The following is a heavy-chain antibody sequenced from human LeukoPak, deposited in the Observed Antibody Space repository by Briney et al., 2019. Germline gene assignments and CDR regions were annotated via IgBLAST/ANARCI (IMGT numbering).Heavy chain of an antibody. Sequence: SETLSLTCAVYGVSFSGYYWSWIRQPPGKGLEWIGEINHSGSTNYNPSPKSRVTISVDTSKNQFSLKLSSVTAADTAVYYCASEDHQHVDTAMETRWFDPWGQGTLVTVSS. CDR3: ASEDHQHVDTAMETRWFDP. D-gene: IGHD5-18*01. CDR2: INHSGST. V-gene: IGHV4-34*01. J-gene: IGHJ5*02. CDR1: GVSFSGYY.